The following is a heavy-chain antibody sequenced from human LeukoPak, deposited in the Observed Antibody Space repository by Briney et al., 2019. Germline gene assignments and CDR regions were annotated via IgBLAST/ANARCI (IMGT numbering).Heavy chain of an antibody. CDR3: TRSGSGYYYFDY. CDR1: GFTFGDYA. CDR2: IRSKAYGGTT. V-gene: IGHV3-49*04. Sequence: GGSLRLPCTASGFTFGDYAMSWVRQAPGKGLEWVGFIRSKAYGGTTEYAASVKGRFTISRDDSKSIAYLQMNSLKTEDTAVYYCTRSGSGYYYFDYWDQGTLVTVSS. D-gene: IGHD3-22*01. J-gene: IGHJ4*02.